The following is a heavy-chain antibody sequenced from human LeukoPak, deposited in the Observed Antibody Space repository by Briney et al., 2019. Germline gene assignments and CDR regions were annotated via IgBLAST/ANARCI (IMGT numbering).Heavy chain of an antibody. CDR1: GDSVSSNSAA. J-gene: IGHJ6*03. CDR3: ARDDLHLVRRLGGTTEYYYYCYMDV. V-gene: IGHV6-1*01. D-gene: IGHD6-13*01. CDR2: TYYRSKWYN. Sequence: SQTLSLTCAISGDSVSSNSAAWNWIRQSPSRGLEWLGRTYYRSKWYNDYAVSVKSRITINPDTSKNQFSLQLNSVTPEDTAVYYCARDDLHLVRRLGGTTEYYYYCYMDVWGKGTTVTVSS.